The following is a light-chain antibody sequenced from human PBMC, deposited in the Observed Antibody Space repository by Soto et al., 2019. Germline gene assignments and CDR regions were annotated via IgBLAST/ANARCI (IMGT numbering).Light chain of an antibody. V-gene: IGKV3-20*01. CDR1: QSVFNNY. J-gene: IGKJ5*01. Sequence: EIGLTQSPGTLSLSPGVRATLSCRASQSVFNNYLAWYQQKPGQSPRLLIYSASIRATGIPDRFSGSGSGTDFSLTISRLEPEDIAVYFCQQYGSSHPTTFGPGTRLEIK. CDR3: QQYGSSHPTT. CDR2: SAS.